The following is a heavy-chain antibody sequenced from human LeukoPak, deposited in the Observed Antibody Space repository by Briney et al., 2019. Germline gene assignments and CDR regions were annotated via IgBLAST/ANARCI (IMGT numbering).Heavy chain of an antibody. Sequence: GGSLRLSCAASGFTFRSYAMSWVRQAPGKGLEWVSAISGSGGSTYYADSVKGRFTISRDNSKNTLYLQMNSLRAEDTAVYYCAKGYCTNGVCYAEGYYMDVWGRGTTVTVSS. CDR1: GFTFRSYA. D-gene: IGHD2-8*01. CDR2: ISGSGGST. CDR3: AKGYCTNGVCYAEGYYMDV. V-gene: IGHV3-23*01. J-gene: IGHJ6*03.